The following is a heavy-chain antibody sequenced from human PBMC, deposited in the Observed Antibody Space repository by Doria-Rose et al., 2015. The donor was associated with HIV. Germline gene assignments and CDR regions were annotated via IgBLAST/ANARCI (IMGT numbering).Heavy chain of an antibody. CDR3: VRGATSLDYNAAYFDS. V-gene: IGHV1-46*01. Sequence: QVQLVESGADVKKPGASVTVSRTASGYIFTNYYMHWVRQAPGQGLEWMGIINPSLSSTTYAQRFQGRVTMTRDTSMSTVFMELSSLRSEDTAVYCCVRGATSLDYNAAYFDSWGQGTLVTVSS. D-gene: IGHD4-4*01. CDR2: INPSLSST. CDR1: GYIFTNYY. J-gene: IGHJ4*02.